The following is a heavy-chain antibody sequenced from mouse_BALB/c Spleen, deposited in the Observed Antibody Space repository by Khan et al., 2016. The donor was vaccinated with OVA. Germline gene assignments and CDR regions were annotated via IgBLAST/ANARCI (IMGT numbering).Heavy chain of an antibody. V-gene: IGHV1-7*01. D-gene: IGHD1-1*01. CDR3: TNHGSSSAWFTY. J-gene: IGHJ3*01. CDR2: INPSTAYT. CDR1: GYTFTSYW. Sequence: VQLQQSGAELAKPGASVKMSCKASGYTFTSYWMHWVKQRPGQGLEWIGYINPSTAYTEYNQKFKDQATLTADKSSSTAYMQLTSLTSEDSAVYYCTNHGSSSAWFTYWGQGTLVTVSA.